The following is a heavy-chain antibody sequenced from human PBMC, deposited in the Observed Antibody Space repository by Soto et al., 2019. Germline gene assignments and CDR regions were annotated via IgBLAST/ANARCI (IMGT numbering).Heavy chain of an antibody. J-gene: IGHJ4*02. CDR3: ARPRGYSSGFDY. CDR1: GYPYTSYG. V-gene: IGHV1-18*01. D-gene: IGHD5-18*01. CDR2: VSAYNGDT. Sequence: QGQLVQSGAEVKKPGASVKVACKASGYPYTSYGISLVRQSPGQGLEWMGWVSAYNGDTNYSQKLLARVTMTTVTTTSTAYMELRSLRSDDTAVYYCARPRGYSSGFDYWGQGTLVTVSS.